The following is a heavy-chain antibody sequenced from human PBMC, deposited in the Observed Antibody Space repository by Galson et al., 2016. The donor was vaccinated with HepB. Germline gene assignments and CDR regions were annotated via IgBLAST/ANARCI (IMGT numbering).Heavy chain of an antibody. J-gene: IGHJ5*02. CDR1: GFTFGNFA. V-gene: IGHV3-23*01. D-gene: IGHD3-16*01. CDR3: AKDWGRGGAAGTRGSRRDP. CDR2: ISGSGGGT. Sequence: SLRLSCAGSGFTFGNFAMSWVRQAPGKGLEWLSGISGSGGGTKYADSVRGRFTISRDNLKNTLYLQMHNLRAEDTALYYCAKDWGRGGAAGTRGSRRDPWRQGTLVTVSS.